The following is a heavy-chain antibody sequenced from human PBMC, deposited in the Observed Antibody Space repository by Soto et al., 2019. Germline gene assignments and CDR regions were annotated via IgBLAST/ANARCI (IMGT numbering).Heavy chain of an antibody. Sequence: QVQLVESGGGVVQPGRSLRLSCAASGFTFSTYGMHWVRQAPGKGLEWVAVIWYDGSNKDYADSVKGRFTTSRDNSKNTLYLQMIGLRAEEPAVYYCAKEALVDTAMDTTGVDAFDTWGQGRMVTVSS. J-gene: IGHJ3*02. D-gene: IGHD5-18*01. V-gene: IGHV3-33*06. CDR3: AKEALVDTAMDTTGVDAFDT. CDR2: IWYDGSNK. CDR1: GFTFSTYG.